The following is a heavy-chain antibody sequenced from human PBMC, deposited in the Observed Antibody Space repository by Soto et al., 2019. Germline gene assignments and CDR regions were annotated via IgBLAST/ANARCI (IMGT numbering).Heavy chain of an antibody. CDR1: GYTFTIYC. CDR2: ISAYNGNT. Sequence: ASVKVSCKASGYTFTIYCISWVRQAPGQGLEWMGWISAYNGNTNYAQKLQGRVTMTTDTSTSTAYMELRSLRSDDTAAYYCARNSIDSSGYYFDYWGQGTLVTVSS. V-gene: IGHV1-18*01. CDR3: ARNSIDSSGYYFDY. J-gene: IGHJ4*02. D-gene: IGHD3-22*01.